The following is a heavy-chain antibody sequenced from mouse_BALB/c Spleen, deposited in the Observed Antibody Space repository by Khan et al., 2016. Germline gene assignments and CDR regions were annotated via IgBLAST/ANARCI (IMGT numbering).Heavy chain of an antibody. J-gene: IGHJ2*01. CDR3: ARTARIKY. CDR1: GYSITSGHG. D-gene: IGHD1-2*01. CDR2: ISYSGSP. Sequence: EVQLQESGPGLVKPSQSLSLTCTVTGYSITSGHGWNWIRPFPGNKLEWMGYISYSGSPNYNPSLKSRISITRDTSKNQFCLQLNSVTTEDTDTYYCARTARIKYWGQGTTLTVSS. V-gene: IGHV3-2*02.